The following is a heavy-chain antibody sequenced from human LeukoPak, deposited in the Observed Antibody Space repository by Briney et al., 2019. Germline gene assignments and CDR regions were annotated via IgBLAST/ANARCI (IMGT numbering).Heavy chain of an antibody. CDR2: IWYDGGNQ. CDR1: GFTFRNHG. J-gene: IGHJ2*01. D-gene: IGHD3-3*01. CDR3: VRDRSARYFDF. V-gene: IGHV3-33*01. Sequence: GGSLRLSCAASGFTFRNHGMYWVRQAPGKGLEWVAIIWYDGGNQYYGDSVKGRFTISRDNSKNMLYLQMNSLRAEDTALYYCVRDRSARYFDFWGRGTLVTVSS.